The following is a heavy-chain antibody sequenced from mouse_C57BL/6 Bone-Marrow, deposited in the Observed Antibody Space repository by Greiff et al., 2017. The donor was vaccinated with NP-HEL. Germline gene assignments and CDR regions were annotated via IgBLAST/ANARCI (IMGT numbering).Heavy chain of an antibody. CDR3: ARGDDY. CDR2: ISSGSSTI. CDR1: GFTFSDYG. Sequence: EVQLVESGGGLVKPGGSLKLSCAASGFTFSDYGMHWVRQAPEKGLEWVACISSGSSTIYYADTVKGRFTISRDNAKNTLFLQMTSLRSEDTAMYYCARGDDYWGQGTSVTVSS. D-gene: IGHD3-3*01. V-gene: IGHV5-17*01. J-gene: IGHJ4*01.